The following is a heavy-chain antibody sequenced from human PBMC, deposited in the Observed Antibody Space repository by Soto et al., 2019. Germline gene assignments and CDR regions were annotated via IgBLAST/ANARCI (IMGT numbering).Heavy chain of an antibody. Sequence: ETLSLTCDVYGGSFSDYIWTWIRQTPGKGLQWIGQINHSGSANYNPSLKSRVTISVHTSSSQFSLELSSVTAADTAVYYCARGLISGSHYSGGWYYFDSWGQGTQVTV. CDR1: GGSFSDYI. V-gene: IGHV4-34*01. J-gene: IGHJ4*02. CDR3: ARGLISGSHYSGGWYYFDS. CDR2: INHSGSA. D-gene: IGHD1-26*01.